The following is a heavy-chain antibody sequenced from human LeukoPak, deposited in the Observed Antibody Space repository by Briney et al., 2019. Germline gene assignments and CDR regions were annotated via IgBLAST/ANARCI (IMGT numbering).Heavy chain of an antibody. D-gene: IGHD5-18*01. CDR1: GFTFSSYD. CDR2: IYSGGST. J-gene: IGHJ4*02. CDR3: ARVAGLEHSYGLM. Sequence: PGGSLRLSCAASGFTFSSYDMHWVRQATGKGLEWVSVIYSGGSTYYADSVKGRFTISRDNSKNTLYLQMNSLRAEDTAVYYCARVAGLEHSYGLMWGQGTLVTVSS. V-gene: IGHV3-53*01.